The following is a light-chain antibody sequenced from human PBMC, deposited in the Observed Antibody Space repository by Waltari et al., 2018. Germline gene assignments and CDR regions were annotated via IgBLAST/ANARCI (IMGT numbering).Light chain of an antibody. J-gene: IGKJ1*01. Sequence: EIVMTQSPVTLSVSPGERATLSCRASQTVSNNLAWSQQKPGQAPRLLIYGASTRATGNPARFSGSGSGTDFTLTISSLQSEDFAVYQCQHYNKWPPAFGQGTKVEIK. CDR3: QHYNKWPPA. V-gene: IGKV3-15*01. CDR2: GAS. CDR1: QTVSNN.